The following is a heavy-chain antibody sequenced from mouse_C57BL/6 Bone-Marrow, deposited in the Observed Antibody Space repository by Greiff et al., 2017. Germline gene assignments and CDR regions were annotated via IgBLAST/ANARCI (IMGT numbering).Heavy chain of an antibody. CDR2: INPNNGGT. V-gene: IGHV1-26*01. Sequence: EVQLQQSGPELVKPGASVKISCKASGYTFTDYYINWVKQSHGKSLEWIGDINPNNGGTSYNQKFKGKATLTVDNSSSTAYMELRSLTSEDSAVYYCASIYYYGSSYPFAYWGQGTLVTVSA. CDR1: GYTFTDYY. D-gene: IGHD1-1*01. J-gene: IGHJ3*01. CDR3: ASIYYYGSSYPFAY.